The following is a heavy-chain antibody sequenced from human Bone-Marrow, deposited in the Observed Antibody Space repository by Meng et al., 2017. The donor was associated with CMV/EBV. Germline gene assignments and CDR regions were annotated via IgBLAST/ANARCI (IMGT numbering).Heavy chain of an antibody. V-gene: IGHV3-49*04. CDR1: GFTFGDSV. CDR2: IRSKTYGGTT. Sequence: GGSLRLSCTASGFTFGDSVMSWVRQTPGNGLECVGFIRSKTYGGTTEYAASVKGRFIISRDDSTSIAYLQMNSLKTEDTAVYYCTRSQRGSDYWGQGTLVTVSS. CDR3: TRSQRGSDY. J-gene: IGHJ4*02.